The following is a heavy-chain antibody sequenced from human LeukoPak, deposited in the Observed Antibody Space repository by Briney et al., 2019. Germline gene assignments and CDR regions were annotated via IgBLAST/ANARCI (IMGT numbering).Heavy chain of an antibody. CDR1: GFRFSNSW. J-gene: IGHJ4*01. Sequence: QPGGSLRLSCAASGFRFSNSWMYWVRQGPGKGPVWVSRMKTDGTRIEYADSVKGRFTISRDNAKNTLFLQMSSLRVEDTAVYYCARGADHGGSYYPDWGHGTRVTVSS. V-gene: IGHV3-74*01. CDR3: ARGADHGGSYYPD. CDR2: MKTDGTRI. D-gene: IGHD3-10*01.